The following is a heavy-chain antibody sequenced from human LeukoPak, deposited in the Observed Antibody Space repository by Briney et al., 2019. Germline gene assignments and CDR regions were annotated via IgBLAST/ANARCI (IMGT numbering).Heavy chain of an antibody. V-gene: IGHV3-48*04. J-gene: IGHJ4*02. CDR3: ARALVVVVAGNGY. CDR2: ISSSSSTI. CDR1: GFTFSSYA. Sequence: GGSLRLSCAASGFTFSSYAMSWVRQAPGKGLEWVSYISSSSSTIYYADSVKGRFTISRDNAKNSLYLQMNSLRAEDTAVYYCARALVVVVAGNGYWGQGTLVTVSS. D-gene: IGHD2-15*01.